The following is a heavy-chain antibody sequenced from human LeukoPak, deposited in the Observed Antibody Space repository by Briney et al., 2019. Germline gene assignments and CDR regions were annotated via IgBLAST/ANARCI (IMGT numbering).Heavy chain of an antibody. J-gene: IGHJ4*02. V-gene: IGHV5-51*01. Sequence: GESLKISCKGAGYSFTSYWIGWVRQMPGKGLEGMGIIYPGDSDTRYSPSFQGQVTISADKSISTAYLQWSSLKASDTAMYYCARLRDGYKSPRGFDYWGQGTLVTVS. CDR3: ARLRDGYKSPRGFDY. D-gene: IGHD5-24*01. CDR1: GYSFTSYW. CDR2: IYPGDSDT.